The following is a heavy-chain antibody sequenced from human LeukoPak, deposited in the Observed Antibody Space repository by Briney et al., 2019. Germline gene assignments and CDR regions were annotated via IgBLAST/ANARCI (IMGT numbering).Heavy chain of an antibody. CDR1: GFTFSNYG. CDR2: IRSDGSII. CDR3: AKDTPQVYFDY. J-gene: IGHJ4*02. V-gene: IGHV3-30*02. Sequence: GGSLRLSCAASGFTFSNYGMHWVRQAPGKGLEWVTFIRSDGSIIFYADSVKGRFTISRDNSKNTVFLQMNSLRVEDTAMYYCAKDTPQVYFDYWGQGTTVTVSS. D-gene: IGHD2-15*01.